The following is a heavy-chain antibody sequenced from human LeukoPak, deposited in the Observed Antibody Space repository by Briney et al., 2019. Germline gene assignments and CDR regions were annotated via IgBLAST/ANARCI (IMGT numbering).Heavy chain of an antibody. CDR3: ARHCGSNSCYSGWFDP. V-gene: IGHV3-7*01. CDR1: GFTFSDYW. Sequence: GGSLRLPCVASGFTFSDYWMGWVRQAPGKGLERVANIKLDGSEKYYVDSVKGRFTISRDNAKNSLYLQMNNLSAEDTAVYFCARHCGSNSCYSGWFDPWGQGTLVTVSS. D-gene: IGHD2-2*01. CDR2: IKLDGSEK. J-gene: IGHJ5*02.